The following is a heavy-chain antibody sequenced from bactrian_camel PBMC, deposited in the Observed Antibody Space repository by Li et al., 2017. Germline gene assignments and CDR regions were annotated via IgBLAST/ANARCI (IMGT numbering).Heavy chain of an antibody. CDR1: AITYGNY. CDR3: AADLGWCGSRPLQREFRN. CDR2: INRVDTT. J-gene: IGHJ4*01. D-gene: IGHD2*01. V-gene: IGHV3S55*01. Sequence: HVQLVESGGGSVQAGGSLRLSCVTSAITYGNYMGWFRQAPGKEREAVAAINRVDTTFYAGSVKGRFTISRDNANNTLHLQMNSLKPEDTATHYCAADLGWCGSRPLQREFRNWGQGTQVTVS.